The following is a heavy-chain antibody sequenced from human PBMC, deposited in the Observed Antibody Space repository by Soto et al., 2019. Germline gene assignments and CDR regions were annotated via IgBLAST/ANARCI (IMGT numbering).Heavy chain of an antibody. J-gene: IGHJ5*02. CDR1: GFSISTYW. CDR3: ARAPISP. Sequence: GGSLRLSCAASGFSISTYWMTWVRQAPGKGLEWVANIKQDGSEKYYVDSVKGRFTISRDNAKNSLYLQMNSLRAEDTAAYYCARAPISPWGQGTLVTVSS. V-gene: IGHV3-7*03. CDR2: IKQDGSEK.